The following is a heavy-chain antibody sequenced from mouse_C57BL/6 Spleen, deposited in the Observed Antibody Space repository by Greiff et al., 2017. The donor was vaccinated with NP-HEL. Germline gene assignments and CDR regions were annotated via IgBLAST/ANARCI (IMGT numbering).Heavy chain of an antibody. CDR2: IWSGGST. CDR3: ARRPYDYDPYYAMDY. CDR1: GFSLTSYG. V-gene: IGHV2-2*01. Sequence: QVHVKQSGPGLVQPSQSLSITCTVSGFSLTSYGVHWVRQSPGKGLEWLGVIWSGGSTDYNAAFISRLSISKDNSKSQVFFKMNNLQADDTAIYYCARRPYDYDPYYAMDYWGQGTSVTVSS. D-gene: IGHD2-4*01. J-gene: IGHJ4*01.